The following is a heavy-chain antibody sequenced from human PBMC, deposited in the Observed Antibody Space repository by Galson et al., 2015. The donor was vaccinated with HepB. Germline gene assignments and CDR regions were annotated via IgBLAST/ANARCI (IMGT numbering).Heavy chain of an antibody. D-gene: IGHD2-15*01. Sequence: SVKVSCKVSGYTLTELSMHWVRQAPGKGLEWMGGFDPEDGETIYAQKFQGRVTMTEDTSTDTAYMELSSLRSEDTAVYYCATVAVPNPYCSGGSCPWGAFDIWGQGTMVTVSS. V-gene: IGHV1-24*01. CDR2: FDPEDGET. CDR3: ATVAVPNPYCSGGSCPWGAFDI. CDR1: GYTLTELS. J-gene: IGHJ3*02.